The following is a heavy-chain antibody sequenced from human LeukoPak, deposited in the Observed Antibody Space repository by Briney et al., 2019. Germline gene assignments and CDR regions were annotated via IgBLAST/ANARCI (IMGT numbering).Heavy chain of an antibody. V-gene: IGHV3-33*08. CDR1: GFTFSSYG. CDR2: IWYDGSNK. Sequence: PGGSLSLSYAASGFTFSSYGMHWVRQAPGKGLEWVAVIWYDGSNKYYADSVKGRFTISRDNSKNTLYLQMNSLRAEDTAVYYCARDAYSSGYYLDYWGQGTLVTVSS. D-gene: IGHD3-22*01. J-gene: IGHJ4*02. CDR3: ARDAYSSGYYLDY.